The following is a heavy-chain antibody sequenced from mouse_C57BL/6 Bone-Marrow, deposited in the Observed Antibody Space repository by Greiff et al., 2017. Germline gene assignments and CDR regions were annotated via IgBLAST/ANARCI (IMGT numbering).Heavy chain of an antibody. CDR1: GFTFTSYW. V-gene: IGHV1-64*01. D-gene: IGHD1-1*01. Sequence: QVQLKQPGAELVKPGASVKLSCKASGFTFTSYWMHWVKQRPGQGLEWIGMIHPNSGSTNYTEKFKSKATLTVDKSSSTAYMQLSSLTSEDSAVYYGARWGVYYYCSRYFDVWGTGTTVTVSS. CDR2: IHPNSGST. CDR3: ARWGVYYYCSRYFDV. J-gene: IGHJ1*03.